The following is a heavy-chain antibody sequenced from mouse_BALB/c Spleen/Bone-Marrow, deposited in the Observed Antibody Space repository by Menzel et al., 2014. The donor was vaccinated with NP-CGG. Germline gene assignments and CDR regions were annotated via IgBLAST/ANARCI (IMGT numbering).Heavy chain of an antibody. CDR2: XSGGGSYT. CDR3: ARHAXXXXXXXXXXX. V-gene: IGHV5-9-2*01. Sequence: EVKLVESGGGLVKSGGSLKLSCAASGFTFNNYGMSWVRQTPXKRLEWVATXSGGGSYTFYPDSVKGRFTISRDNAKNDLYLQLSSLRSEXTXXXYCARHAXXXXXXXXXXXWGQGTXVTXSA. J-gene: IGHJ3*01. CDR1: GFTFNNYG.